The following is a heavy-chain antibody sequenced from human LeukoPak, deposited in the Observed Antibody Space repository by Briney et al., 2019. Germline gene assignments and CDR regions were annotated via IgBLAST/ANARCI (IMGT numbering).Heavy chain of an antibody. CDR3: ARVSGLTNYYYYCYMDV. V-gene: IGHV4-34*01. CDR2: INHSGST. CDR1: GGSFSGYY. J-gene: IGHJ6*03. D-gene: IGHD4/OR15-4a*01. Sequence: PSETLSLTCAVYGGSFSGYYWSWIRQPPGKGLEWIGEINHSGSTNYNPSLKSRVTISVDTSKNQFSLKLSSVTAADTAVFYCARVSGLTNYYYYCYMDVWGKGTTVTVSS.